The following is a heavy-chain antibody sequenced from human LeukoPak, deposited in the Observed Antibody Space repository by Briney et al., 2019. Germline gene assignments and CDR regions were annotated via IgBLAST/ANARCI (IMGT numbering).Heavy chain of an antibody. D-gene: IGHD4-17*01. J-gene: IGHJ4*02. Sequence: SKTLSLTCTVSGGSVSSGGYYWSWIRQPPGKGLDWIGYVYDSGSGKYKPSLNSRVTISIDTSKNQFSLKLNSVTAADTAVYYCARLRSGGYFEYWGQGTLVTVSS. CDR2: VYDSGSG. CDR1: GGSVSSGGYY. CDR3: ARLRSGGYFEY. V-gene: IGHV4-61*08.